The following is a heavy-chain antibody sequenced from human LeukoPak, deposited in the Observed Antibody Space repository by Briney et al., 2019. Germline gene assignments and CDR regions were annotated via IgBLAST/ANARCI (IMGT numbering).Heavy chain of an antibody. Sequence: GGSLRLSCAASGFTFHLYAMHWARQAPGKGLEWVAVISYDGSNKYYVDSVKGRFTISRDNSKNTLYLQMNSLRAEDTAVYFCASQVGATTETDYWGQGTLVTVSS. J-gene: IGHJ4*02. CDR3: ASQVGATTETDY. D-gene: IGHD1-26*01. CDR1: GFTFHLYA. V-gene: IGHV3-30-3*01. CDR2: ISYDGSNK.